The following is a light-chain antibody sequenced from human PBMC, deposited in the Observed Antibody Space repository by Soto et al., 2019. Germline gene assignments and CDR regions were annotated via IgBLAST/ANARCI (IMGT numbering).Light chain of an antibody. CDR3: QQFNSYPRT. V-gene: IGKV1-9*01. CDR1: QGISSY. CDR2: GAS. Sequence: DIQLTQSPSFLSASVGDRVTITCRASQGISSYLVWYQQKPGKAPNLLIYGASTLQSGVPSRFSGSGSGTEFTLNISSLQPEDFATYYCQQFNSYPRTFGQGTKVEAK. J-gene: IGKJ1*01.